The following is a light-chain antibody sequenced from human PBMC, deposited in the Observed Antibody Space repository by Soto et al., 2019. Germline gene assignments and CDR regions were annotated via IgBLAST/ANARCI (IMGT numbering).Light chain of an antibody. CDR2: DAY. Sequence: DIQMTQSPPTLAASVGDSFTITCRASQSISRWLAWYQQKPGKAPKVLIYDAYTLESGVPARFSGSGSGTEFTLTITGLQADDFATYFCQHYYAYSRAFGQGTKVEIK. CDR1: QSISRW. V-gene: IGKV1-5*01. CDR3: QHYYAYSRA. J-gene: IGKJ1*01.